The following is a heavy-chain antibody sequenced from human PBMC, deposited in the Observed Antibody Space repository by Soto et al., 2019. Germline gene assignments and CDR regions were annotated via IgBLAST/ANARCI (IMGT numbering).Heavy chain of an antibody. D-gene: IGHD3-22*01. CDR2: IYYSGST. J-gene: IGHJ4*02. V-gene: IGHV4-39*01. CDR3: ARHTYYYDSSGYHDY. CDR1: GCSISSSSYY. Sequence: SETLSLTCPVSGCSISSSSYYWGWIRQPPGKGLEWIGSIYYSGSTYYNPSLKSRVTISVDTSKNQFSLKLSSVTAADTAVYYCARHTYYYDSSGYHDYWGQGTLVTVSS.